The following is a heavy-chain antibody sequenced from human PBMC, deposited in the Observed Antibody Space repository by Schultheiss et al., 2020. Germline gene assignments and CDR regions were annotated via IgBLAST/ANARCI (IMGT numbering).Heavy chain of an antibody. J-gene: IGHJ4*02. CDR1: GFTFDDYA. D-gene: IGHD6-13*01. V-gene: IGHV3-9*01. CDR3: AKEAVGYSSSWYEDYYFDY. Sequence: GGSLRLSCAASGFTFDDYAMHWVRQAPGKGLEWVSGISWNSGSIGYADSVKGRFTISRDNSKNTLYLQMNSLRAEDTAVYYCAKEAVGYSSSWYEDYYFDYWGKGTLVTVSS. CDR2: ISWNSGSI.